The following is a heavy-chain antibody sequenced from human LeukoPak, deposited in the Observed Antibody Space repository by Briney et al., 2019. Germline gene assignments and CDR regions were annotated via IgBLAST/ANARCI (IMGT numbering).Heavy chain of an antibody. V-gene: IGHV1-69*13. CDR2: IIPIFGTA. Sequence: ASVKVSCKASGGTFSSYAISWVRQAPGQGLEWMGGIIPIFGTANYTQKFQGRVTITADEPTSTAYMEMSTARSEETPAYYCARGWGYSWFDPWGQGTLVTVSS. J-gene: IGHJ5*02. CDR1: GGTFSSYA. CDR3: ARGWGYSWFDP. D-gene: IGHD3-22*01.